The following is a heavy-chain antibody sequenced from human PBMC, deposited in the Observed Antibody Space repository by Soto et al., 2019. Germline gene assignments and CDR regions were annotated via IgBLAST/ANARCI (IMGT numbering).Heavy chain of an antibody. CDR3: AGNMLSGRAYPDY. CDR1: GFTFSSYT. CDR2: IRSGSSYI. Sequence: GGSLRLSCAASGFTFSSYTMNWVRQAPGKGLEWISSIRSGSSYIYYAGSVKGRFTISRDNANKSLFLQINSLRPADTAVFYCAGNMLSGRAYPDYWGEGTKVTVSS. D-gene: IGHD3-10*01. V-gene: IGHV3-21*01. J-gene: IGHJ4*02.